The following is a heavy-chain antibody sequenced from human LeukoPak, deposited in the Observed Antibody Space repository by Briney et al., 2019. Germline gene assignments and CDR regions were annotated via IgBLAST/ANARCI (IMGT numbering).Heavy chain of an antibody. CDR2: IKQDASQE. J-gene: IGHJ4*02. V-gene: IGHV3-7*01. D-gene: IGHD3-3*01. CDR3: ARGVVYPTWSGPHWSDY. CDR1: GLTFSNYA. Sequence: GGSLRLSCAASGLTFSNYAMTWVRQAPGKGPEWVAHIKQDASQEDHVDSVKGRFTISRDNAKNSLYLQMNSLRAEDTAVYYCARGVVYPTWSGPHWSDYWGQGTLVTVSS.